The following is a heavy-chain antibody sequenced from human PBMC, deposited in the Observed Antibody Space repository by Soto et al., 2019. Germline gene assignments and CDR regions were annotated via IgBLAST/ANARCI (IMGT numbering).Heavy chain of an antibody. CDR3: ARDSHYYGSGSYYADY. D-gene: IGHD3-10*01. CDR2: IWYDGSNK. CDR1: GFTFSSYG. J-gene: IGHJ4*02. V-gene: IGHV3-33*01. Sequence: GGSLRLSCAASGFTFSSYGMHWVRQAPGKGLEWVAVIWYDGSNKYYADSVKGRFTISRDNSKNTLYLQMNSLRAEDTAVYYCARDSHYYGSGSYYADYWGQGTLVTVSS.